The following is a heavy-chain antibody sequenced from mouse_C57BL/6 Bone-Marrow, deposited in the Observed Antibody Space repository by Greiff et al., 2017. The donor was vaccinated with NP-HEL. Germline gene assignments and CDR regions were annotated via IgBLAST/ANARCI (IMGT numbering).Heavy chain of an antibody. Sequence: LVESGPGLVAPSPSLSITCTVSGFSLTSYGVHWVRQPPGKGLEWLVVIWSDGSTTYNSAPKSRLSISKDNSKSQVFLKMNSLQTDDTAMYYCARHGGYGNYNYFDYWGQGTTLTVSS. J-gene: IGHJ2*01. CDR1: GFSLTSYG. V-gene: IGHV2-6-1*01. CDR3: ARHGGYGNYNYFDY. CDR2: IWSDGST. D-gene: IGHD2-1*01.